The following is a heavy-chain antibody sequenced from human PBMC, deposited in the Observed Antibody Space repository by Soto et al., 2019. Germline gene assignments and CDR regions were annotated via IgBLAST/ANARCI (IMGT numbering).Heavy chain of an antibody. D-gene: IGHD3-22*01. CDR3: ARDLRYYYDSSGSLGY. CDR2: ISYDGSNK. J-gene: IGHJ4*02. Sequence: GGSLRLSCAASGFTFSSYAMHWVRQAPGKGLEWVAVISYDGSNKYYADSVKGRFTISRDNSKNTLYLQMNSLRAEDTAVYYCARDLRYYYDSSGSLGYWGQGTLVTVSS. CDR1: GFTFSSYA. V-gene: IGHV3-30-3*01.